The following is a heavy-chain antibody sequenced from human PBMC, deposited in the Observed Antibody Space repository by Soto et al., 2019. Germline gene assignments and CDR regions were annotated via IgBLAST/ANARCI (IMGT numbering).Heavy chain of an antibody. D-gene: IGHD6-19*01. J-gene: IGHJ6*02. V-gene: IGHV3-23*01. CDR1: GFTFSSYA. CDR2: ISGSGGST. CDR3: AKGGQTKGRKKEGSRSLGWLEGGYYYYGMDV. Sequence: GSLRLSCAASGFTFSSYAMSWVRQAPGKGLEWVSAISGSGGSTYYADSVKGRFTISRDNSKNTLYLQMNSLRAEDTAVYYCAKGGQTKGRKKEGSRSLGWLEGGYYYYGMDVWGQGTTVTVSS.